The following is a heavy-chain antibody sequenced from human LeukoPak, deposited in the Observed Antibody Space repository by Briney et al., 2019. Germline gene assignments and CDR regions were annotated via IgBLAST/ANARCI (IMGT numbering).Heavy chain of an antibody. Sequence: GGSLRLSCAASGFTFSSYWMHWVRQAPGKGLVWVSRINSDGSSTRYADSVKGRFTISRDNTKNTLYLQMNSLRVEDTAVYYCARGGAARPDFWGQGTLVTVSS. CDR1: GFTFSSYW. CDR2: INSDGSST. CDR3: ARGGAARPDF. D-gene: IGHD6-6*01. J-gene: IGHJ4*02. V-gene: IGHV3-74*01.